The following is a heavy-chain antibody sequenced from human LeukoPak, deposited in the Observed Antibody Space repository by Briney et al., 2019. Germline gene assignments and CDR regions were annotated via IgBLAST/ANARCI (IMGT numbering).Heavy chain of an antibody. J-gene: IGHJ6*02. CDR1: GGSISSGGYS. V-gene: IGHV4-30-2*01. Sequence: PSQTLSLTCAVSGGSISSGGYSWSWIRQPPGKGLEWIGYIYHSGSTYYNPSLKSRVTISVDRSKNQFSLKLSPVTAADTAVYYCARHIRGSRPGYYYYGMDVWGQGTTVTVSS. D-gene: IGHD3-10*01. CDR2: IYHSGST. CDR3: ARHIRGSRPGYYYYGMDV.